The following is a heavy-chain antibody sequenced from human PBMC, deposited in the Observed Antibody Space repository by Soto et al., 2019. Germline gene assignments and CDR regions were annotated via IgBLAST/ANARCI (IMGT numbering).Heavy chain of an antibody. D-gene: IGHD6-19*01. Sequence: GASVKVSCKASGGTFSSYAISWVRQAPGQGLEWMGGIIPIFGTANYAQKFQGRVTITADESTSTAYMELSSLRSEDTAVYYCASHVPPLGYQRLDSDYWGQGTPVTGSS. CDR1: GGTFSSYA. CDR2: IIPIFGTA. CDR3: ASHVPPLGYQRLDSDY. J-gene: IGHJ4*02. V-gene: IGHV1-69*13.